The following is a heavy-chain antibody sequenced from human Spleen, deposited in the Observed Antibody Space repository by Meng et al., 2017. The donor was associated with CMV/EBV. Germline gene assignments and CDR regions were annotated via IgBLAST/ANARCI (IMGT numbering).Heavy chain of an antibody. Sequence: GGSLRLSCTASGFTFDDFAMHWVRQTPGEGLEWVSGISGNTGCIGYADSVKGRLTISRDNAKKTLSLQMNTLRAEDTALYYCTKGGGERVTFDAMDVWVQGTTVTVSS. CDR1: GFTFDDFA. J-gene: IGHJ6*02. D-gene: IGHD2-21*02. CDR3: TKGGGERVTFDAMDV. V-gene: IGHV3-9*01. CDR2: ISGNTGCI.